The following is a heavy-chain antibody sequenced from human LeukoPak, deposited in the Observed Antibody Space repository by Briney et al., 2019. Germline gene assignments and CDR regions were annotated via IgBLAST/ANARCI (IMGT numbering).Heavy chain of an antibody. D-gene: IGHD3-22*01. CDR3: ARGIFYYDSSGYLNWYFDP. CDR1: GGSFSGYY. J-gene: IGHJ2*01. V-gene: IGHV4-34*01. CDR2: INHSGST. Sequence: PSETLSLTCAVYGGSFSGYYWSWIRQPPGKGLEWIGEINHSGSTNYNPSLKSRVTTSVDTSKSQISLKLSSVTAADTAVYYCARGIFYYDSSGYLNWYFDPWGRGTLVTVSS.